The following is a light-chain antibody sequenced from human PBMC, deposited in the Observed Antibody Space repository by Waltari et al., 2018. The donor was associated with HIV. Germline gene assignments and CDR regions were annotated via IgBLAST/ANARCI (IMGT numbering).Light chain of an antibody. CDR1: QSITNW. CDR2: KAS. V-gene: IGKV1-5*03. J-gene: IGKJ1*01. CDR3: QQYNGYSWT. Sequence: DIQMTQSPSTLSASVGDRVTISCRASQSITNWLAWYQQMPGKAPKLLIYKASNLESGVPSRFSGSGSGTEFTLTISSLQPDDFATYYCQQYNGYSWTFGQGTKVEIK.